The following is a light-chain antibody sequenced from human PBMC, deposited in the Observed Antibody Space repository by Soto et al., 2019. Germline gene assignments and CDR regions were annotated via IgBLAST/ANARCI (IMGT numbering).Light chain of an antibody. CDR2: EVG. CDR3: SSYAGSSNV. J-gene: IGLJ1*01. V-gene: IGLV2-14*01. Sequence: QSVLTQPASVSGSPGQSITISCTGTSSDVGGSKYVSWYQHHPGKAPKLLIYEVGDRPSGVSNRFSGSKSGNTASLTVSGLQAEDEADYYCSSYAGSSNVFGTGTKVTVL. CDR1: SSDVGGSKY.